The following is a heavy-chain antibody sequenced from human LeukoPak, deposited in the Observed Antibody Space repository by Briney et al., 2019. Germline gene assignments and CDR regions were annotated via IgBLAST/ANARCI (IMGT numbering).Heavy chain of an antibody. CDR3: ARGYCSGGSCYSYYYYNYMDV. V-gene: IGHV4-59*12. J-gene: IGHJ6*03. Sequence: PSETLSLTCTVSGGSISSYYWGWIRQPPGKGLEWIGYIYYSGSTNYNPSLKSRVTISVDTSKNQFSLKLSSVTAADTAVYYCARGYCSGGSCYSYYYYNYMDVWGKGTTVTVSS. CDR1: GGSISSYY. CDR2: IYYSGST. D-gene: IGHD2-15*01.